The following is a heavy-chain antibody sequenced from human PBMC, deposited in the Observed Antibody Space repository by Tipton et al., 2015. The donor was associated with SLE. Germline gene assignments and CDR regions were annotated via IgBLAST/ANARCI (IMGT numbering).Heavy chain of an antibody. CDR1: GGTFSSYA. CDR3: ARIYCGGDCYSYYFDY. V-gene: IGHV1-69*05. CDR2: IIPIFGTA. J-gene: IGHJ4*02. Sequence: QSGAEVKKPGSSVKVSCKASGGTFSSYAISWGRQAPGQGLEWMGGIIPIFGTANYAQKFQGRVTITTDESTSTAYMELSSLRSEDTAVYYCARIYCGGDCYSYYFDYWGQGTLVTVSS. D-gene: IGHD2-21*01.